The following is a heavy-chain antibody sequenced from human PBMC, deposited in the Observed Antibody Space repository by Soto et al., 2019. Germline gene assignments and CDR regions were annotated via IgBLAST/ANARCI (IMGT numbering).Heavy chain of an antibody. CDR3: AGDPDSHYNDSHASSYP. CDR1: GGTFSTYT. CDR2: IIPIIGII. D-gene: IGHD4-4*01. V-gene: IGHV1-69*08. Sequence: QVQLVQSGAEVKKPGSSVKVSCKASGGTFSTYTITWVRQAPGQGLEWMGRIIPIIGIINYAQKFQGRVTISADKFTGTAYMELTGVRSNDTAVYYCAGDPDSHYNDSHASSYPWRQGTLVTVSS. J-gene: IGHJ5*02.